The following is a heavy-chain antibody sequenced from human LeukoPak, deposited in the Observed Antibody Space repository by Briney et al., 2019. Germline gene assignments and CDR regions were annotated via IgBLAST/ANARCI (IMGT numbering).Heavy chain of an antibody. CDR2: ISAYNGNT. J-gene: IGHJ5*02. CDR3: ARSDYYDSSGYYTAFDP. Sequence: GPPVKVSCKASGYTFTSYGISWVRQAPGQGLEWMGWISAYNGNTNYAQKLQGRVTMTTDTSTSTAYMELRSLRSDDTAVYYCARSDYYDSSGYYTAFDPWGQGTLVTVSS. D-gene: IGHD3-22*01. V-gene: IGHV1-18*01. CDR1: GYTFTSYG.